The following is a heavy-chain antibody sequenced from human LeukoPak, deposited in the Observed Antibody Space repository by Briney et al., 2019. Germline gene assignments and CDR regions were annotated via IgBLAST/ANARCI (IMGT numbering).Heavy chain of an antibody. J-gene: IGHJ4*02. Sequence: PGGSLRLSCAASGFTFTIYAMSWVRQAPGKGLEWVSVISGSGGSTSYADSVKGRFTISRDNSKNTLYLQMNSLKVEDTAVYYCAKGSRALLVSLGVRGKEGQYFDSWGQGTLVTVSS. D-gene: IGHD3-10*01. CDR1: GFTFTIYA. V-gene: IGHV3-23*01. CDR2: ISGSGGST. CDR3: AKGSRALLVSLGVRGKEGQYFDS.